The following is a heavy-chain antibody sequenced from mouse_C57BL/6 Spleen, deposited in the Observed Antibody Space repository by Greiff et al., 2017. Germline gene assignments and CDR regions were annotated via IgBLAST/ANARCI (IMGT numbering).Heavy chain of an antibody. Sequence: DVQLQESGPGLAKPSQTLSLTCSVTGYSITSDYWNWIRKFPGNKLEYMGYISYSGSTYYNPSLKSRISITRDTSKNQYYLQLNSVTTDDTATYYCARKDYSNSWYFDVWGTGTTVTVSS. D-gene: IGHD2-5*01. J-gene: IGHJ1*03. CDR1: GYSITSDY. CDR3: ARKDYSNSWYFDV. V-gene: IGHV3-8*01. CDR2: ISYSGST.